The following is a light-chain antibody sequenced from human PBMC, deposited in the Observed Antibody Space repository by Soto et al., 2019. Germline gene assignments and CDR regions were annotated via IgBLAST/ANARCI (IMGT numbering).Light chain of an antibody. CDR1: QSVSSN. Sequence: EIVMTQSPATLSVSPGERATLSCRASQSVSSNLAWFQQKPGQAPRLIIYGASTRATGIPARFSGSGSGTEFTLTISGLQSEDFAVYFCQQYHNWPPYTFGQGTKLEIK. CDR3: QQYHNWPPYT. J-gene: IGKJ2*01. CDR2: GAS. V-gene: IGKV3-15*01.